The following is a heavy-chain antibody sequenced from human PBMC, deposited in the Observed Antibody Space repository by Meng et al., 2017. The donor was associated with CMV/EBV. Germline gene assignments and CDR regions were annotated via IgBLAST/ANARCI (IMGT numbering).Heavy chain of an antibody. D-gene: IGHD2-2*01. Sequence: GGSLRLSCAASGFTFSSYWMSWVRQAPGKGLEWVANIKQDGSEKYYVDSVKGRFTISRDNAKNSLYLQMNSLRAEDTAVYYCAREGNGYGYQLLRTPYYFDYWGQGTLVTVSS. CDR2: IKQDGSEK. J-gene: IGHJ4*02. V-gene: IGHV3-7*01. CDR1: GFTFSSYW. CDR3: AREGNGYGYQLLRTPYYFDY.